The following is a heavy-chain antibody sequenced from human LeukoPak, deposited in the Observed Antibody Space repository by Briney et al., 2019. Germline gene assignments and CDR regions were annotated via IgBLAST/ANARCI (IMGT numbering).Heavy chain of an antibody. J-gene: IGHJ4*02. CDR1: GFTFSSYW. V-gene: IGHV3-7*01. CDR3: ARVASGSSYRPFDC. Sequence: GGSLRLSCAASGFTFSSYWMSWVRQAPGKGLEWVANIKQDGSEKYYVDSVKGRFTISRDNAKNSLYLQMNSLRAEDTAVYYCARVASGSSYRPFDCWGQGTLVTVSS. D-gene: IGHD3-10*01. CDR2: IKQDGSEK.